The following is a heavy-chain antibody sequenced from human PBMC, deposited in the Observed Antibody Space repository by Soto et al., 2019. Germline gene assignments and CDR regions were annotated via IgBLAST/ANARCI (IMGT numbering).Heavy chain of an antibody. J-gene: IGHJ4*02. CDR2: ISSTTNYI. V-gene: IGHV3-21*06. CDR3: ARESEDLTSNFDY. Sequence: GGSLRLSCAASGFTFTRYSMNWVRQAPGKGLEWVSSISSTTNYIYYGDSVKGRFTISRDNAKNSLYLEMNSLRAEDTAVYYCARESEDLTSNFDYWGQGTLVTVSS. CDR1: GFTFTRYS.